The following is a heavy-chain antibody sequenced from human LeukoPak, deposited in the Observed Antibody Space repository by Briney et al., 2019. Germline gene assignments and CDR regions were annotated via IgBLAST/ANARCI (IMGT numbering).Heavy chain of an antibody. CDR3: ARVALSYYYDSSGLYYFDY. Sequence: PSETLSLTCTVSGGSISSGGYYWSWIRQPPGKGLEWIGYIYHSGSTYYNPSLKSRVTISVDTSKNQFSLKLSSVTAADTAVYYCARVALSYYYDSSGLYYFDYWGQGTLVTVSS. V-gene: IGHV4-30-2*01. CDR1: GGSISSGGYY. CDR2: IYHSGST. J-gene: IGHJ4*02. D-gene: IGHD3-22*01.